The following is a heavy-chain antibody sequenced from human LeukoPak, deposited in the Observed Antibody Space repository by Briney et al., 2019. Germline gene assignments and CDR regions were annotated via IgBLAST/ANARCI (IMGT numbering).Heavy chain of an antibody. J-gene: IGHJ4*02. CDR1: GGSFGGYY. Sequence: SETLSPTCAVYGGSFGGYYWSWIRQPPGKGLEWIGEINHSGSTNYNPSLKSRVTISVDTSKNQFSLKLSSVTAADTAVYYCARERRYCSSTSCYRSVFDYWGQGTLVTVSS. D-gene: IGHD2-2*02. V-gene: IGHV4-34*01. CDR2: INHSGST. CDR3: ARERRYCSSTSCYRSVFDY.